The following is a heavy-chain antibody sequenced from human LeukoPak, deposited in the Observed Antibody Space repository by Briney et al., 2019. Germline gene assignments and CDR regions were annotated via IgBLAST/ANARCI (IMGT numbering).Heavy chain of an antibody. D-gene: IGHD6-13*01. CDR1: GGSISSCY. Sequence: SETLSLTCTVSGGSISSCYWSWIRQPPGKGLEWIGYIYYSGSTNYNPSLKSRVTISVDTSKNQFSLKLSSVTAADTAVYYCAREVWGIAAAGYWFDPWGQGTLVTVSS. J-gene: IGHJ5*02. CDR3: AREVWGIAAAGYWFDP. V-gene: IGHV4-59*01. CDR2: IYYSGST.